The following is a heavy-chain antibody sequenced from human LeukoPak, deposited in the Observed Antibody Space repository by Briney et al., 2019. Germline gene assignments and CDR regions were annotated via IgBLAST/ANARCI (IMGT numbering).Heavy chain of an antibody. CDR1: GGSISSGSYY. CDR2: IYYSGST. CDR3: ARGRIARLTYVFDI. Sequence: SETLSLTCTVSGGSISSGSYYWSWIRQPAGKGLEWIGRIYYSGSTNYNPSLKSRVTISVDTSKNQFSLKLSSVTAADTAVYYCARGRIARLTYVFDIWGQGTMVTVAS. J-gene: IGHJ3*02. V-gene: IGHV4-61*10. D-gene: IGHD2-15*01.